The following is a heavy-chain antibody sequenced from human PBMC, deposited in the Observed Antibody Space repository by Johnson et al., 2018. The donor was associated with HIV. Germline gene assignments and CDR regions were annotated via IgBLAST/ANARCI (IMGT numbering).Heavy chain of an antibody. CDR2: IKQDGSEK. CDR3: SSLLLWFRGQREYYAFDI. Sequence: VQLVESGGGLVQPGGSLRLSCAASGFTFSSYWMSWVRQAPGKGLEWVANIKQDGSEKYYVDSGKGRFTISRDHAKNSLYLKMNSLRAEDTAVYYCSSLLLWFRGQREYYAFDIWGQGTMVTVSS. V-gene: IGHV3-7*05. CDR1: GFTFSSYW. J-gene: IGHJ3*02. D-gene: IGHD3-10*01.